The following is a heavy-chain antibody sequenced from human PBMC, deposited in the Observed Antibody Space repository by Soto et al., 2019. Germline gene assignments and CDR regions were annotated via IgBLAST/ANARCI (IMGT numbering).Heavy chain of an antibody. V-gene: IGHV4-39*01. D-gene: IGHD3-16*02. CDR1: GGPIGTSDYY. Sequence: SETLSLTCTVSGGPIGTSDYYWGWVRQPPGKGLEWIGSMFYSGTTYHNPSLKSRDTISVDTSTNQLSLKLTSVTAADTAVYYCARHVLVISSYFDYWGQGILVTVSS. J-gene: IGHJ4*02. CDR3: ARHVLVISSYFDY. CDR2: MFYSGTT.